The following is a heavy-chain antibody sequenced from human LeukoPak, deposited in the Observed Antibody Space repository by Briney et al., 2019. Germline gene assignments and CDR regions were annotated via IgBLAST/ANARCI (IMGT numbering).Heavy chain of an antibody. CDR2: ISGTSNTI. V-gene: IGHV3-48*01. J-gene: IGHJ4*02. CDR1: GFTFSSYG. CDR3: ARDLGSYSSGWYMGFDY. Sequence: GGSPRLSCAASGFTFSSYGMSWVRQAPGKGLECVSYISGTSNTIYYADSVKGRFTVSRDNAKNSLYLQMNSLRAEDTAIYYCARDLGSYSSGWYMGFDYWGQGTLVTVSS. D-gene: IGHD6-19*01.